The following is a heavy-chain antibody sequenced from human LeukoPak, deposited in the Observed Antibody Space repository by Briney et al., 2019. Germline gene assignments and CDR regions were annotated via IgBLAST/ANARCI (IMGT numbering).Heavy chain of an antibody. V-gene: IGHV3-30*02. J-gene: IGHJ4*02. CDR2: IWYDGSNQ. CDR3: AKQPNGGSNYAPFDY. D-gene: IGHD1-26*01. CDR1: GLTFSNYG. Sequence: GGSLRLSCAASGLTFSNYGMHWVRQAPGKGLEWVAVIWYDGSNQYYADSVKGRFTISRDNSKNTLYLQMNSLRAEDTAVYYWAKQPNGGSNYAPFDYWGQEPLVPVS.